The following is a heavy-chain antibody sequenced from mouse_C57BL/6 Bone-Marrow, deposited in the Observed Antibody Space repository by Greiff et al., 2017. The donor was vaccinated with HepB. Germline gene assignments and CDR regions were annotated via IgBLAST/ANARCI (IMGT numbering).Heavy chain of an antibody. CDR1: GYTFTDYY. V-gene: IGHV1-19*01. CDR3: ARRLITTVYWYFDV. J-gene: IGHJ1*03. CDR2: INPYNGGT. D-gene: IGHD1-1*01. Sequence: VQLQQSGPVLVKPGASVKMSCKASGYTFTDYYMNWVKQSHGKSLEWIGVINPYNGGTSYNQKFKGKATLTVDKSSSTAYMELNSLTSEDSAVYYCARRLITTVYWYFDVWGTGTTVTVSS.